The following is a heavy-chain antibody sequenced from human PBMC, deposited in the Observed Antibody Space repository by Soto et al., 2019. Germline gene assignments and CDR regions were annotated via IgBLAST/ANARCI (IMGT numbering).Heavy chain of an antibody. CDR3: ARHEGSGSWYGDYYYYYGMDV. CDR2: IDPSDSYT. J-gene: IGHJ6*02. CDR1: GYSFTSYW. V-gene: IGHV5-10-1*01. Sequence: PGESLKISCKGSGYSFTSYWISWVRQMPGKGLERMGRIDPSDSYTNYSPSFQGHVTISADKSISTAYLQWSSLKASDTAMYYCARHEGSGSWYGDYYYYYGMDVWGQGTTVTVSS. D-gene: IGHD6-13*01.